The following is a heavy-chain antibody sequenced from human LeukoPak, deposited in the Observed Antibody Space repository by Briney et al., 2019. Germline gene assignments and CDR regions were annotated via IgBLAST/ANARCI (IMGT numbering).Heavy chain of an antibody. V-gene: IGHV3-30-3*01. CDR2: ISYDGSNK. CDR1: GFTFSSYA. Sequence: GRSLRLSCAASGFTFSSYAMHWVRQAPGKGLEWVAVISYDGSNKYYADSVKGRFTISRDNSKNTLYLQMNSLRAEDTAVYYCARSRGYSYGHDAFDIWGQGTMVTVSS. CDR3: ARSRGYSYGHDAFDI. J-gene: IGHJ3*02. D-gene: IGHD5-18*01.